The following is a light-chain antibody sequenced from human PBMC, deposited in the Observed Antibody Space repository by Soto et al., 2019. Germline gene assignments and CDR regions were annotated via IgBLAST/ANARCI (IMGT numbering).Light chain of an antibody. V-gene: IGLV2-14*01. CDR1: SSDVGGYNY. J-gene: IGLJ1*01. Sequence: QSALTQPASVSGSPGQSISISCTGTSSDVGGYNYVSWYQQHPGKAPKLIIYEVTNRPSGVSNRFSGSKSGNTASLTISGLQAEDEADYYCSSYASSDTFPYVFGTGTKLTVL. CDR2: EVT. CDR3: SSYASSDTFPYV.